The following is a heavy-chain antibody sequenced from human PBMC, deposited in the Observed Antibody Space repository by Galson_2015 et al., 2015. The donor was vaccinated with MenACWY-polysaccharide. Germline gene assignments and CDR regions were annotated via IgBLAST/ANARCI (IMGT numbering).Heavy chain of an antibody. V-gene: IGHV3-30-3*01. CDR1: GFTFSSYA. CDR3: ARDYCDRSSCSGMDV. J-gene: IGHJ6*02. D-gene: IGHD2/OR15-2a*01. CDR2: ISYDAINK. Sequence: SLRLSCAASGFTFSSYAMHWVRQAPGKGLEWVGVISYDAINKYYADSMKGRFTISRDNSKYTLYLQMNSLRADDATIYYCARDYCDRSSCSGMDVWGQGTTVTVSS.